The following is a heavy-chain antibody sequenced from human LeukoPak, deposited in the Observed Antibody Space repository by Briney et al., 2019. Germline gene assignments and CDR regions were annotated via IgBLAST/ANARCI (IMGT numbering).Heavy chain of an antibody. V-gene: IGHV3-30*18. J-gene: IGHJ6*04. CDR3: AKGDIVVVPAVKLRVGMDV. CDR2: ISYDGSNK. D-gene: IGHD2-2*01. Sequence: VRLRRLSCAASGLTFSSYGMHWVRQAPGKGLEWVAVISYDGSNKYYADSVKGRFTISRDNSKNTLYLQMNSLRAEDTAVYYCAKGDIVVVPAVKLRVGMDVWGKGTTVTVSS. CDR1: GLTFSSYG.